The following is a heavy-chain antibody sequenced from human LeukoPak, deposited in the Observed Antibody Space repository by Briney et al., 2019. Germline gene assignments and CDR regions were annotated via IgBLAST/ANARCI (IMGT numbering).Heavy chain of an antibody. CDR1: GGPFSGYY. D-gene: IGHD1-14*01. V-gene: IGHV4-34*01. J-gene: IGHJ4*02. Sequence: SETLSLTCAVYGGPFSGYYWSWIRQPPGKGLEWIGEINHSGSTNYNPSLKSRVTISVDTSKNQFSLKLSSVTAADTAVYYCARSPVASGRTFDYWGQGTLVTVSS. CDR2: INHSGST. CDR3: ARSPVASGRTFDY.